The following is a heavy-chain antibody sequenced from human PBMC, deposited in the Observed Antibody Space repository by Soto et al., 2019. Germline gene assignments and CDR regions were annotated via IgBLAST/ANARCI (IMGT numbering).Heavy chain of an antibody. D-gene: IGHD4-17*01. J-gene: IGHJ4*02. CDR1: GGSFSGYY. CDR3: ARGGRYRVTTSFDY. V-gene: IGHV4-34*01. Sequence: QVQLQQWGAGLLKPSKTLSLTCAVYGGSFSGYYWSWIRPPPGKGLEWIGEINHSGSTNYNPSLKSRVIISVDMSKIQFSLKLSAMTAADTAVYCCARGGRYRVTTSFDYWGQGTLVTVS. CDR2: INHSGST.